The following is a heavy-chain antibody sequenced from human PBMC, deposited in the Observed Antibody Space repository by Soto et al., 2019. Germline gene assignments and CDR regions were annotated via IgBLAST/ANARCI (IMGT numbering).Heavy chain of an antibody. D-gene: IGHD3-3*01. V-gene: IGHV3-30*18. CDR1: GFTFSSYG. CDR2: ISYDGSNK. J-gene: IGHJ4*02. Sequence: GGSLRLSCAASGFTFSSYGMHWVRQAPGKGLEWVAVISYDGSNKYYADSVKGRFTISRDNSKNTLYLQMNSLRAEDTAVYYCAKGITIFGVVEYYFDYWGQGTLVTVSS. CDR3: AKGITIFGVVEYYFDY.